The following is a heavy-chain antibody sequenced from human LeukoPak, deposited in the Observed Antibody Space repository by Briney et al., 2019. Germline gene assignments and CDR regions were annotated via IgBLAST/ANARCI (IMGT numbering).Heavy chain of an antibody. CDR1: GGSISSYY. CDR2: IYTSGST. D-gene: IGHD2-2*01. Sequence: PSETLSLTCTVSGGSISSYYWSWIRQPPGKGLEWIGYIYTSGSTNYNPSLKSRVTMSVDTSKNQFSLKLSSVTAADTPVYYCAREPVSIVVPESGGYYYYMDVWGKGTTVTVSS. CDR3: AREPVSIVVPESGGYYYYMDV. J-gene: IGHJ6*03. V-gene: IGHV4-4*08.